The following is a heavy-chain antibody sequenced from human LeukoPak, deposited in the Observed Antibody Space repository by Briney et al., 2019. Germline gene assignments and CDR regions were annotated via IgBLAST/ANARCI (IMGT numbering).Heavy chain of an antibody. D-gene: IGHD3-10*01. V-gene: IGHV4-34*01. CDR1: GGSFSGYY. J-gene: IGHJ6*02. Sequence: SETLSLTCAVYGGSFSGYYWSWIRQPPGKGLEWIGEINHSGSTNYNPSLKSRVTISVDTSKNQFSLKLSSVTAADTAVYYCARGPGGSGSYYNLNYYCYGMDVWGQGTTVTVSS. CDR3: ARGPGGSGSYYNLNYYCYGMDV. CDR2: INHSGST.